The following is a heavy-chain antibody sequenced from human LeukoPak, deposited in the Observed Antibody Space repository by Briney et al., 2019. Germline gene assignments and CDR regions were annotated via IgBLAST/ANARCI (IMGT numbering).Heavy chain of an antibody. Sequence: SETLSLTCTVSGGSISSYYWSWIRQPPGKGLEWIGYIYYSGSTNYNPSLKSRVTISVDTSKNQFSLKLSSVTAADTAVYYCAKDRIDDYGDYTGYDYWGQGTLVTVSS. J-gene: IGHJ4*02. CDR1: GGSISSYY. V-gene: IGHV4-59*01. D-gene: IGHD4-17*01. CDR2: IYYSGST. CDR3: AKDRIDDYGDYTGYDY.